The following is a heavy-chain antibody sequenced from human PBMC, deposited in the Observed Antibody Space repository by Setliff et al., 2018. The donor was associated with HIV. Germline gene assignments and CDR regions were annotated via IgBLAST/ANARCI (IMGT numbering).Heavy chain of an antibody. Sequence: SETLSLTCAVSGGSISSSHWWSWVRQPPGKGLEWTGEITHSESTNYNPSLKSRVTILGDTSKNQFSLKLSSVTAADTAVYYCARRAGSDYFTRFDYWGQGTLVTVSS. V-gene: IGHV4-4*02. CDR1: GGSISSSHW. J-gene: IGHJ4*02. CDR2: ITHSEST. D-gene: IGHD3-10*01. CDR3: ARRAGSDYFTRFDY.